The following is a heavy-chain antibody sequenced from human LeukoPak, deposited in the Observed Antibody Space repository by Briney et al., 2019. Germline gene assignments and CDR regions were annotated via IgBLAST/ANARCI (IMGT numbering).Heavy chain of an antibody. CDR3: AKAIGQEVPAASRWYDP. CDR1: GCTFRNSA. Sequence: GGSLRLSCAAPGCTFRNSAMTWVRQAPGKGLGWVSPVSHGGDYTYHADSVKGWFTISRDNFKNTLYLQMNSLRVEDTAVYYCAKAIGQEVPAASRWYDPWGQGTLVTVSS. J-gene: IGHJ5*02. CDR2: VSHGGDYT. D-gene: IGHD2-2*01. V-gene: IGHV3-23*01.